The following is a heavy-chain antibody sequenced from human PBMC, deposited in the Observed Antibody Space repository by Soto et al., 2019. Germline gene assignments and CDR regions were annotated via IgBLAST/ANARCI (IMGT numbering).Heavy chain of an antibody. V-gene: IGHV1-46*01. J-gene: IGHJ4*02. CDR3: TSFDSNGYYPQNHY. CDR2: INPKTGTT. Sequence: ASVKVSCKASGYTFTNYYIHWVRQAPGQGLEWVGLINPKTGTTNFTQKFQDRVTFTADESTATAYMTLSSLTSEDTAFYYCTSFDSNGYYPQNHYWGPGTQVTVSS. CDR1: GYTFTNYY. D-gene: IGHD3-22*01.